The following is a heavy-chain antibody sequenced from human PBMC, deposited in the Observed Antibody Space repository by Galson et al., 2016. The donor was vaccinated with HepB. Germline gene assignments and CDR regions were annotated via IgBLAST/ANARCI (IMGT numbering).Heavy chain of an antibody. J-gene: IGHJ3*02. D-gene: IGHD3-16*02. V-gene: IGHV4-31*03. CDR3: ARAASLLTSGGVVVQSESGFEI. CDR2: IYNSGNT. Sequence: TLSLTCTASGGSINNGGFHWNWIRQDPEKGLEWMGYIYNSGNTFYNPSLRSRLTISLDTSKNQFSLRLTSVTAADTAVYYCARAASLLTSGGVVVQSESGFEIWGQGTMVTVSS. CDR1: GGSINNGGFH.